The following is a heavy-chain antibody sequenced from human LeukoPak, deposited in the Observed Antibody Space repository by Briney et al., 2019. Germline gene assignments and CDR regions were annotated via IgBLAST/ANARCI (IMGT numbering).Heavy chain of an antibody. CDR3: AKLSTLGDLSRVRFDP. V-gene: IGHV3-23*01. CDR1: GFTFRTYA. D-gene: IGHD3-10*01. Sequence: TGGSLRLSCAVSGFTFRTYAMSWVSQAPGKGLEWVSAISGSGGTTYYADSVKGRFTISRDNSKNTLYLQMNSLRAEDTAVYYCAKLSTLGDLSRVRFDPWGQGTLVTVSS. J-gene: IGHJ5*02. CDR2: ISGSGGTT.